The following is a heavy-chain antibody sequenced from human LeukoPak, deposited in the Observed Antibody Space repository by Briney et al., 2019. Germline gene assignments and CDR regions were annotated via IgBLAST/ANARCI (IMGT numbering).Heavy chain of an antibody. Sequence: SETLSLTCAVYGVSFSGYYWSWLRQPPGKGLEWIGEINHSGSTNYNPSLKSRVTISVDTSKNQFSLKLSSVTAADTAVYYCAREIAVAGTAYYGMDVWGQGTTVTVSS. J-gene: IGHJ6*02. CDR2: INHSGST. CDR3: AREIAVAGTAYYGMDV. CDR1: GVSFSGYY. V-gene: IGHV4-34*01. D-gene: IGHD6-19*01.